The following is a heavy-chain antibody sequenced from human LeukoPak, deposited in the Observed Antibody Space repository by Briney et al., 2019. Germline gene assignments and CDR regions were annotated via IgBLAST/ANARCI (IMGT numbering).Heavy chain of an antibody. Sequence: PSETLSLTCAVSGSSISSGYYWGWIRQPPGKGLEWIGSIYHSGSTYYNPSFKSRVTISVDTSKKQFSLKLSSVTAADTAVYYCARKYSSSWGSDSWGQGTLVTVSS. V-gene: IGHV4-38-2*01. CDR1: GSSISSGYY. CDR2: IYHSGST. D-gene: IGHD6-13*01. J-gene: IGHJ5*01. CDR3: ARKYSSSWGSDS.